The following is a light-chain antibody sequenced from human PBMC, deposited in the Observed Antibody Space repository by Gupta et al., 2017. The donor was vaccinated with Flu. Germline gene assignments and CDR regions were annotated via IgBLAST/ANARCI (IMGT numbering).Light chain of an antibody. J-gene: IGLJ3*02. CDR2: NSN. V-gene: IGLV7-43*01. CDR3: LLYDGGTGG. Sequence: QTVVTQEPSLTVSPGGTVTLTCASSTGAVTSDYYPNWFQQKPGQPPRVLIYNSNNKHSWTPARFSGSLRGGKAALTLSGAQAEDEAEYYCLLYDGGTGGFGGGTKLTVL. CDR1: TGAVTSDYY.